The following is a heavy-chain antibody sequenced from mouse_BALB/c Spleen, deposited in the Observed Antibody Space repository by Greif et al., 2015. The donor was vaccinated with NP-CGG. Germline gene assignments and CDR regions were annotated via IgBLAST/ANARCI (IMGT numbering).Heavy chain of an antibody. V-gene: IGHV14-3*02. CDR3: ASWDGNYVRAMDY. CDR2: IDPANGNT. D-gene: IGHD2-1*01. J-gene: IGHJ4*01. Sequence: VQLKESGAELVKPGASVKLSCTASGFNIKDTYMHWVKQRPEQGLEWIGRIDPANGNTKYDPKFQGKATITADTSSNTAYLQLSSLTSEDTAVYYCASWDGNYVRAMDYWGQGTSVTVSS. CDR1: GFNIKDTY.